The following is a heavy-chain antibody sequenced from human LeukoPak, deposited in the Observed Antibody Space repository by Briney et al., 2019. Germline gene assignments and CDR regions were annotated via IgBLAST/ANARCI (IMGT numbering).Heavy chain of an antibody. J-gene: IGHJ4*02. Sequence: ASVKVSCKASGYTFTGYYMHWVRQAPGQGLEWMGWINPNSGGTNYAQKFQGRVTMTRDTSISTAYMELSRLRSDDTAVYYCARTIDYVWGSYRSGPFDYWGQGTLVTVSS. V-gene: IGHV1-2*02. D-gene: IGHD3-16*02. CDR2: INPNSGGT. CDR3: ARTIDYVWGSYRSGPFDY. CDR1: GYTFTGYY.